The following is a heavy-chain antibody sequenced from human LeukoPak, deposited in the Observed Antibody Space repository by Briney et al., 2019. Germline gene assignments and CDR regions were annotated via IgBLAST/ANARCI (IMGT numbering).Heavy chain of an antibody. V-gene: IGHV3-7*01. Sequence: PGGSLRLSCAASGFTFSSYWMSWVRQAPGKGLEWVANIKQDGREKYYVDSVKGRFTISRDNAKNSLYLQMNSLRAEDTAVYYCARDQLRFLEWLPLFFDYWGQGTLVTVSS. D-gene: IGHD3-3*01. CDR3: ARDQLRFLEWLPLFFDY. J-gene: IGHJ4*02. CDR1: GFTFSSYW. CDR2: IKQDGREK.